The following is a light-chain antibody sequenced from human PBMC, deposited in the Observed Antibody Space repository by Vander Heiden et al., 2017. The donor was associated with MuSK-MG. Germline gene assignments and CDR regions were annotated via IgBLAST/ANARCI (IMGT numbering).Light chain of an antibody. CDR1: QSVLYTSNNKNY. CDR3: QQYYSPPFT. V-gene: IGKV4-1*01. CDR2: WAS. J-gene: IGKJ3*01. Sequence: DIVMTQSPDSLGVSLGERATITCKSSQSVLYTSNNKNYLAWCQQKPGQPPKLLIYWASTRQSGVPERFSGSGSGTDFTLTINNLQAEDLAVYSCQQYYSPPFTFGPGTTVEIK.